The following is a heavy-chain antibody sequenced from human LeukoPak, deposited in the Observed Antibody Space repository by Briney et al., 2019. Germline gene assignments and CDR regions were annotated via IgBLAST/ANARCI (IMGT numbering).Heavy chain of an antibody. CDR2: INPNTDVT. J-gene: IGHJ4*02. CDR3: ARKETGNYFDF. D-gene: IGHD3-10*01. CDR1: GYSFTDYY. Sequence: ASVKVSCKTSGYSFTDYYMHWVRQAPGHGLEWMGGINPNTDVTNSAQKFQGRVTMTRDTSISTVYMELIRLTSDDTAVYYCARKETGNYFDFWGQGTLVTVST. V-gene: IGHV1-2*02.